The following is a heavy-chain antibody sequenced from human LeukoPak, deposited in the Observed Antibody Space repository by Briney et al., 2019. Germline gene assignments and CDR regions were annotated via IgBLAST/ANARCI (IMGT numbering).Heavy chain of an antibody. CDR1: GYTFANFG. CDR2: ISVYNGNT. V-gene: IGHV1-18*01. CDR3: ARTCSSSSCYMVH. D-gene: IGHD2-2*02. J-gene: IGHJ4*02. Sequence: ASVKVSCKASGYTFANFGITWVRQAPGQGLEWMGWISVYNGNTNYAQNLQGRVTLTTDTSTSTAYMELRSLRSDDTALYYCARTCSSSSCYMVHWGQGTLVTVST.